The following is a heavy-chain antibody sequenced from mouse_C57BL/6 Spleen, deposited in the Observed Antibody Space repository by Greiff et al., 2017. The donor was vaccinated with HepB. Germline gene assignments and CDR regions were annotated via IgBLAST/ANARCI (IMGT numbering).Heavy chain of an antibody. D-gene: IGHD4-1*01. CDR3: AREGNTGTYFDY. J-gene: IGHJ2*01. Sequence: VQLQQSGAELVKPGASVKISCKASGYAFSSYWMNWVKQRPGKGLEWIGQIYPGDGDTNYNGKVKGKATLTADKSSSTAYMQLSSLTSEDSAVYFCAREGNTGTYFDYWGQGTTLTVSS. V-gene: IGHV1-80*01. CDR1: GYAFSSYW. CDR2: IYPGDGDT.